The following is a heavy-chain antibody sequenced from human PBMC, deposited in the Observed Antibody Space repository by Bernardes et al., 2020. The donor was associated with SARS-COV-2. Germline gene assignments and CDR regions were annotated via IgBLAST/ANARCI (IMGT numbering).Heavy chain of an antibody. CDR2: IFPVDSDT. CDR1: GYRFTSYW. V-gene: IGHV5-51*01. J-gene: IGHJ3*02. Sequence: GESLKISCEASGYRFTSYWIGWVRQMPGKGLEWMGVIFPVDSDTRYSPSFQGQVTISANMSISTAYLQWSSLKASDTAMYYCVRHEYTRSHGVFDIWGQGKKVNVSS. CDR3: VRHEYTRSHGVFDI. D-gene: IGHD6-6*01.